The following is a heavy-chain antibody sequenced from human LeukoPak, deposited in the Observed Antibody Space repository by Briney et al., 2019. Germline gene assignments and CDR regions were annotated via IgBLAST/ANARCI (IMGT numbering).Heavy chain of an antibody. D-gene: IGHD1-7*01. CDR1: GFTFSNYW. CDR3: AREDDWNYEDY. Sequence: GGSLRLSCAASGFTFSNYWMSWVRQAPGKGLEWVANIKQDGSEKYYVNSVKGRFTISRDNAKNSLYLQMNSLRAEDTAIYFCAREDDWNYEDYWGQGTLVTVSS. V-gene: IGHV3-7*01. J-gene: IGHJ4*02. CDR2: IKQDGSEK.